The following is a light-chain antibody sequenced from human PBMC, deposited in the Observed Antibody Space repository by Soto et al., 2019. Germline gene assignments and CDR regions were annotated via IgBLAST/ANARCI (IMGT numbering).Light chain of an antibody. J-gene: IGLJ1*01. CDR2: EGG. Sequence: QSALTQPASVSGSPGQSITISCTGTSSDVGSYNLVSWYQQHPGKAPKLMIYEGGKRPSGVSNRFSGSKSGNTASLTISGLQAEDEADYYCCSYAGSSTLYGFGTGTKVTVL. V-gene: IGLV2-23*01. CDR1: SSDVGSYNL. CDR3: CSYAGSSTLYG.